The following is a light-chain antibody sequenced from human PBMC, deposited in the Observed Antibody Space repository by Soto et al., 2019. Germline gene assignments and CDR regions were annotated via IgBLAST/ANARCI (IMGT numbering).Light chain of an antibody. CDR3: QSYDSSLAGSV. V-gene: IGLV1-40*01. Sequence: QSVLTQPPSVSGAPGQGVTISCTGNNANIGAGYDVHWYQQLPGAAPKLLIFANTNRPSGVPDRFSGSKSGTSASLAITGLQAEDEAEYYCQSYDSSLAGSVFGGGTQLTVL. CDR2: ANT. J-gene: IGLJ2*01. CDR1: NANIGAGYD.